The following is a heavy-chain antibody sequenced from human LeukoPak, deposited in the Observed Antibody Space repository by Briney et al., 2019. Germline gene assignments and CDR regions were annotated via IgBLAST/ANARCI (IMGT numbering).Heavy chain of an antibody. CDR1: GGSIISYY. CDR2: IYTSGST. Sequence: SETLSLTCAVSGGSIISYYWSWIRQPAGKGLEWIGRIYTSGSTNYNPSLKSRVTMSVDTSKNQFSLKLSSVTAADTGVYYYAGASWVREQQLVRWAHDGYYYMDVWGKGTTVTVSS. CDR3: AGASWVREQQLVRWAHDGYYYMDV. D-gene: IGHD6-13*01. V-gene: IGHV4-4*07. J-gene: IGHJ6*03.